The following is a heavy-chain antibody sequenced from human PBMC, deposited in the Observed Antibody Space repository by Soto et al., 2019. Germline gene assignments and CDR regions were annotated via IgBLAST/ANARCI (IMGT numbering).Heavy chain of an antibody. Sequence: QVQLVQSGAEVKKPGSSVKVSCKASGGTFSNYAISWVRQAPGQGLEWMGGIIPISGTANYAQKFQGRVTISADTSSSTTYMELSTLRSDDTAVYFCGRAKSIFGIVTDVYDIWGQGTMVIVSS. CDR3: GRAKSIFGIVTDVYDI. J-gene: IGHJ3*02. D-gene: IGHD3-3*01. V-gene: IGHV1-69*06. CDR1: GGTFSNYA. CDR2: IIPISGTA.